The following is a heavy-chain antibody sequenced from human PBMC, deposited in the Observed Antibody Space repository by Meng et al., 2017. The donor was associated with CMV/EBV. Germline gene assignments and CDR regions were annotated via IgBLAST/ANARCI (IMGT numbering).Heavy chain of an antibody. CDR2: IRYDGSNK. CDR3: ARPTAGYSYGLVIRNNWFGP. D-gene: IGHD5-18*01. Sequence: GGSLRLSCAASGFTFSSYGMHWVRQAPGKGLEWVAFIRYDGSNKYYADSVKGRFTISRDNSKNTLYLQMNSLRAEDTAVYYCARPTAGYSYGLVIRNNWFGPWGQGTLVTVSS. CDR1: GFTFSSYG. V-gene: IGHV3-30*02. J-gene: IGHJ5*02.